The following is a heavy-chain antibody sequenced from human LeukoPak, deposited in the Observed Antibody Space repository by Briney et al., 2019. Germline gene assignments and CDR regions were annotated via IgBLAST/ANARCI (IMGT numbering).Heavy chain of an antibody. D-gene: IGHD6-19*01. Sequence: GGSLRLSCAASGFTFSSYWMHWVRQAPGKGLVWVSRINSEGSRTFYADSVKGRFTISRDNAKNTLYLQMNSLRAEDTAVYYCATVLSDSRGWYHFDNWGQGTLVTVSS. V-gene: IGHV3-74*01. J-gene: IGHJ4*02. CDR1: GFTFSSYW. CDR2: INSEGSRT. CDR3: ATVLSDSRGWYHFDN.